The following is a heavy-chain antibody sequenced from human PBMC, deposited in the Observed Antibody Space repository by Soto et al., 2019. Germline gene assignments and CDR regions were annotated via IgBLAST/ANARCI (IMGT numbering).Heavy chain of an antibody. J-gene: IGHJ4*02. V-gene: IGHV3-64D*06. CDR2: ISTNGGST. CDR3: VKGEYYYDSSGYYPFDY. CDR1: GLTFSIYA. D-gene: IGHD3-22*01. Sequence: PVGSLRLSCSASGLTFSIYAMHWVRQAPGKGLEYVSSISTNGGSTDYADSVKGRFTISRDNSKNTVYLQMSSLRVEDTAVYYCVKGEYYYDSSGYYPFDYWGQGTLVTVSS.